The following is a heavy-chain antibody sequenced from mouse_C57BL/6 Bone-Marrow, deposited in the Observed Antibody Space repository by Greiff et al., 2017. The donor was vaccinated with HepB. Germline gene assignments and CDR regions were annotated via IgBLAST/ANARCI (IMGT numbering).Heavy chain of an antibody. Sequence: EVKLMESGGGLVKPGGSLKLSCAASGFTFSDYGMHWVRQAPEKGLEWVAYISSGSSTIYYADTVKGRFTISRDNAKNTLFLQMTSLRSEDTAMYYCASRYGSVMDYWGQGTSVTVSS. CDR2: ISSGSSTI. D-gene: IGHD1-1*01. CDR1: GFTFSDYG. V-gene: IGHV5-17*01. CDR3: ASRYGSVMDY. J-gene: IGHJ4*01.